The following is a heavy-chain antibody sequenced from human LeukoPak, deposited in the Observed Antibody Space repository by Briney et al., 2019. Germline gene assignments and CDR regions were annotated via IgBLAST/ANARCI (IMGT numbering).Heavy chain of an antibody. V-gene: IGHV4-39*01. CDR2: IYYSGST. CDR1: GGSLSSSSYC. J-gene: IGHJ5*02. CDR3: ARQVPLHLGYCSGGSCYGAHWFDP. Sequence: PSETLSLTCTVSGGSLSSSSYCWGWIRQPPGKGLEWIGRIYYSGSTYYNPSLKSRVTISVDTSKNQFSLKLSSVTAADTAVYYCARQVPLHLGYCSGGSCYGAHWFDPWGQGTLVTVSS. D-gene: IGHD2-15*01.